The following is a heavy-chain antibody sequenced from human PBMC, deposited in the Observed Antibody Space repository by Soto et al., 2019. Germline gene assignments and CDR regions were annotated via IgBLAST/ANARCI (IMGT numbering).Heavy chain of an antibody. J-gene: IGHJ4*02. Sequence: QVQLQQWGAGPLKPSETLSLNCAVTGGSLSGYYWSWIRQAPGKGLEWIGEVKDGGHTNYSPSLRGRVTISSDTSNNQFSLRLNSVTAADTGVYYCARGQEGVVATHWDQGSLVTVSS. V-gene: IGHV4-34*01. CDR2: VKDGGHT. CDR1: GGSLSGYY. CDR3: ARGQEGVVATH. D-gene: IGHD5-12*01.